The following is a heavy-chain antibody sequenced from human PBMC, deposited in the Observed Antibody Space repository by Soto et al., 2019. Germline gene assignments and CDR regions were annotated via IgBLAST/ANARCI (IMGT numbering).Heavy chain of an antibody. CDR3: AKDMRFYYFDY. Sequence: RGSLLLSGAASGFTCSSYAMRWVRQAPGKGLEWVSAINGRGGSTYYADSVKGRFTISRDNSKNTLYLQMNSLRAGDTAVYYCAKDMRFYYFDYWGQGTLVTVSS. J-gene: IGHJ4*02. CDR2: INGRGGST. D-gene: IGHD2-2*01. V-gene: IGHV3-23*01. CDR1: GFTCSSYA.